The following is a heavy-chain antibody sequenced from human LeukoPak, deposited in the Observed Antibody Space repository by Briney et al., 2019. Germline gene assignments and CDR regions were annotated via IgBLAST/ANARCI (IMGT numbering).Heavy chain of an antibody. CDR2: INHSGST. CDR3: ARGRQGRFYP. Sequence: PSETLSLTCAVYGGSFSGYYWSWIRQPPGKGLEWIGEINHSGSTNYNPSLKSRVTISVDTSKNQSSLKLSAVTAADTAVYYCARGRQGRFYPWGQGTLVTVSS. J-gene: IGHJ5*02. V-gene: IGHV4-34*01. CDR1: GGSFSGYY.